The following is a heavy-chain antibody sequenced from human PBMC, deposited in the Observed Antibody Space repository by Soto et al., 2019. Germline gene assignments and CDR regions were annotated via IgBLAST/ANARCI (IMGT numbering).Heavy chain of an antibody. CDR2: IYYSGST. CDR1: GGSISSGGYY. J-gene: IGHJ4*02. Sequence: SETLSLTCTVSGGSISSGGYYWCWIRQHPGKGLEWIGYIYYSGSTYYNPSLKSRVTISVDTSKNQFSLKLSSVTAADTAVYYCARGYCSGGSCLNFDYWGQGTLVTVSS. V-gene: IGHV4-31*03. D-gene: IGHD2-15*01. CDR3: ARGYCSGGSCLNFDY.